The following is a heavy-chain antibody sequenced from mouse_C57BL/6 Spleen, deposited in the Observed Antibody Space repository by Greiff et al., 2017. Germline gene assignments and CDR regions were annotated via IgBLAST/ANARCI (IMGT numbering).Heavy chain of an antibody. J-gene: IGHJ3*01. CDR3: ARHDYDSSPFAY. V-gene: IGHV2-6-1*01. Sequence: QVQLKESGPGLVAPSQSLSITCTVSGFSLTSYGVHWVRQPPGKGLEWLVVIWSDGSTTYNSALKSRLSISKDNSKSQVCLKMNSLQTDDTAMYYCARHDYDSSPFAYWGQGTLVTVSA. CDR2: IWSDGST. CDR1: GFSLTSYG. D-gene: IGHD1-1*01.